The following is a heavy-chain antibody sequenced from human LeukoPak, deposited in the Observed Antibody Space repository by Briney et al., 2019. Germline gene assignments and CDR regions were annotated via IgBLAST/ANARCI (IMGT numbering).Heavy chain of an antibody. CDR1: GFTFDDYA. J-gene: IGHJ4*02. V-gene: IGHV3-9*01. Sequence: GRSLRLSCAASGFTFDDYAMHWVRQAPGEGLEWVSGISWNSGSIGYADSVKGRFTISRDNAKNSLYLQMNSLRAEDAALYYCAKGSSSIAAPTDYWGQGTLVTVSS. CDR2: ISWNSGSI. D-gene: IGHD6-6*01. CDR3: AKGSSSIAAPTDY.